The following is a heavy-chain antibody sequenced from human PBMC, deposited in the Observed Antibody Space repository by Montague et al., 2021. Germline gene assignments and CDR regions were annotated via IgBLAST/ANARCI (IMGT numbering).Heavy chain of an antibody. J-gene: IGHJ6*02. V-gene: IGHV4-39*01. CDR2: IYYSGST. D-gene: IGHD3-16*02. Sequence: SETLSLTCTVSGGSISSSSYYWGWIRQPPGKGLEWIGSIYYSGSTYYNPSLKSRVTLSVDTSKNRFSLKLSSVTAADTAVYYCARHVIGNYGMDVWGQGTTVTVSS. CDR3: ARHVIGNYGMDV. CDR1: GGSISSSSYY.